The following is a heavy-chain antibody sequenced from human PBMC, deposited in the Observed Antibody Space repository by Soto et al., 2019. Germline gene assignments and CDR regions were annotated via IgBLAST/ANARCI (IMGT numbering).Heavy chain of an antibody. V-gene: IGHV4-31*03. CDR2: IYYSGST. Sequence: QVQLQESGPGLVKPSQTLSLTCTVSGRSISSVGYYWNWIRQHPGKGLERIGDIYYSGSTYYNPSLKSRVTISIDTSKHQFSLKLSSETAADTDVYTCARSVFHGGQGTLVTVSS. CDR3: ARSVFH. J-gene: IGHJ4*02. CDR1: GRSISSVGYY. D-gene: IGHD3-10*02.